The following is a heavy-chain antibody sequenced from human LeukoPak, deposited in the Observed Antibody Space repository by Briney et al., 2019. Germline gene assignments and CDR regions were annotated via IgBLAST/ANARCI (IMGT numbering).Heavy chain of an antibody. CDR2: IKSDGSST. V-gene: IGHV3-74*01. Sequence: GGSLRLSCAASGFTFSSYWMHWVRQAPGKGLVWVSRIKSDGSSTSYAEFVKGRFTISRDNAKNTLYLQMNSLRAEDTAVYYCARRSAARDAFDIWGQGTMVTVSS. J-gene: IGHJ3*02. D-gene: IGHD6-6*01. CDR3: ARRSAARDAFDI. CDR1: GFTFSSYW.